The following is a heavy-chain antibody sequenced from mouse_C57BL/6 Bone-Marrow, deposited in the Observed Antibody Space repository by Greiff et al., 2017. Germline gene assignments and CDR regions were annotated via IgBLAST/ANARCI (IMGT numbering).Heavy chain of an antibody. CDR3: ARGEVCDSLYAMDY. J-gene: IGHJ4*01. CDR2: IYIGNGYT. CDR1: GYTFTSYG. V-gene: IGHV1-58*01. D-gene: IGHD2-4*01. Sequence: VQLQQSGAELVRPGSSVKMSCKTSGYTFTSYGINWVKQRPGQGLEWIGYIYIGNGYTEYNEKFKGKATLTSDTSSSTACMQLSSLTSEDSAISFGARGEVCDSLYAMDYWGQGTSVTVSS.